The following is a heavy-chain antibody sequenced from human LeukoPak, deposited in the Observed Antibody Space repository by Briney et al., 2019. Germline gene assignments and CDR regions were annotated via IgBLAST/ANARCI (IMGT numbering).Heavy chain of an antibody. Sequence: GGSLRLSCAATGFSFSSYAMTWVRQARGKGMEWVSAISDSGGHTYYADSVRGRYTISRDNSKNTVYLQMNSLRVEDTALYYCAGGGYCSSASCYRSLGYWGQGTLVTVSS. CDR2: ISDSGGHT. J-gene: IGHJ4*02. CDR3: AGGGYCSSASCYRSLGY. V-gene: IGHV3-23*01. CDR1: GFSFSSYA. D-gene: IGHD2-2*01.